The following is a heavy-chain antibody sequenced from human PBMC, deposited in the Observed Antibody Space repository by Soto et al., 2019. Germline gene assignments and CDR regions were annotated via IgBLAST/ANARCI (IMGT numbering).Heavy chain of an antibody. CDR1: GGTFGSYA. V-gene: IGHV1-69*01. CDR2: IIPIPGTA. CDR3: ARSQGSSTSLEIYYYYYYGMDV. Sequence: QVQLVQSGAEVKKPGSSVKVSCKASGGTFGSYAISWVRQAPGQGLEWMGGIIPIPGTANYAQKFQGRVTIAADESTSTAYMELSSLISEDTALYYCARSQGSSTSLEIYYYYYYGMDVWGQGTTVTVSS. J-gene: IGHJ6*02. D-gene: IGHD2-2*01.